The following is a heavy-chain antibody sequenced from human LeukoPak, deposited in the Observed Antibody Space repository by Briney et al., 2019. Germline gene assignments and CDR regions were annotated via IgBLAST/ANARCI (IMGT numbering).Heavy chain of an antibody. J-gene: IGHJ4*02. CDR1: GFTFSSYA. Sequence: GGSLRLSCAASGFTFSSYAVSWVRQAPGKGLEWVSAISGSGGSTYYADSVKGRFTISRDNSKNTLYLQMNSLRAEDTAVYYCAKSYTSAGTLYWGQGTLVTVSS. V-gene: IGHV3-23*01. CDR3: AKSYTSAGTLY. D-gene: IGHD6-13*01. CDR2: ISGSGGST.